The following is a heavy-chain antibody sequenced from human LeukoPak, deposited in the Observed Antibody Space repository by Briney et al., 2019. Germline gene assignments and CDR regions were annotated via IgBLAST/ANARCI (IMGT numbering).Heavy chain of an antibody. D-gene: IGHD2-15*01. CDR2: ISYDGSNK. V-gene: IGHV3-30*18. CDR1: GFTFSSYG. CDR3: AKDFLFVVGGMDY. Sequence: AGGSLRHSCAASGFTFSSYGMHWVRQAPGKGLEWVAVISYDGSNKYYADSVKGRFTISRDNSKNTLYLQMNSLRAEDTAVYYCAKDFLFVVGGMDYWGQGTLVTVSS. J-gene: IGHJ4*02.